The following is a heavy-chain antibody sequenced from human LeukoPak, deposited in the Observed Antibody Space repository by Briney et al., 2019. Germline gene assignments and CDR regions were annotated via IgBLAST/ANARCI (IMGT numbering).Heavy chain of an antibody. CDR1: GFTFHDHS. CDR2: VSWDGTVT. V-gene: IGHV3-43*01. D-gene: IGHD6-19*01. Sequence: GGSLRLSCVGSGFTFHDHSMHWVRQAPGKGLEWVSLVSWDGTVTHYADSVKGRFTISRDNAKNSLYLQMNSLRAEDTALYYCAKDIFRGSSGWYFDYWGQGTLVTVSS. CDR3: AKDIFRGSSGWYFDY. J-gene: IGHJ4*02.